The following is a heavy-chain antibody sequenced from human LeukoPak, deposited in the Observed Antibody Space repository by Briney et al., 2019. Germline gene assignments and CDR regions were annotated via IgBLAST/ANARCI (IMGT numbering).Heavy chain of an antibody. CDR3: AKPSVAAKNGDAFDI. Sequence: ASVKVSCKASGYTFAGYYMHWVRQAPGQGLEWMGWINPNSGGTNYAQKFQGRVTMTRDTSISTAYMELSRLRSDDTAVYYCAKPSVAAKNGDAFDIWGQGTMVTVSS. V-gene: IGHV1-2*02. D-gene: IGHD2-15*01. J-gene: IGHJ3*02. CDR2: INPNSGGT. CDR1: GYTFAGYY.